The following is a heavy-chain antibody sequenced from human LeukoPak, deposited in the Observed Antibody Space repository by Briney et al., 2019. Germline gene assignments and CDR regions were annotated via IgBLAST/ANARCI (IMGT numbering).Heavy chain of an antibody. J-gene: IGHJ4*02. Sequence: PSETLSLTCTVSGGSISSGDYYWSWIRQPPGKGLEWIGYIYYSGSTYYNPSLKSRVTISVDTSKNQFSLKLSSVTAADTAVYYCASQRWELPFYFDYWVQGTLVTVSS. D-gene: IGHD1-26*01. CDR1: GGSISSGDYY. CDR2: IYYSGST. CDR3: ASQRWELPFYFDY. V-gene: IGHV4-30-4*08.